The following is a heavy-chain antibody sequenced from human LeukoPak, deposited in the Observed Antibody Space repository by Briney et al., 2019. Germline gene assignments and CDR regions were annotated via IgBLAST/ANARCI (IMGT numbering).Heavy chain of an antibody. D-gene: IGHD5-12*01. CDR2: IGGGDSQI. J-gene: IGHJ4*02. Sequence: QPGGSLRLSCAASGFTFSSFQMTWVRQAPGKGLEWVSYIGGGDSQIFYADSVKGRFTISRDNAKNSLYLQMCSLRPEDTAIYYCARWGHSDYSSFPTKFDCWGQGTLVTVSS. V-gene: IGHV3-48*03. CDR1: GFTFSSFQ. CDR3: ARWGHSDYSSFPTKFDC.